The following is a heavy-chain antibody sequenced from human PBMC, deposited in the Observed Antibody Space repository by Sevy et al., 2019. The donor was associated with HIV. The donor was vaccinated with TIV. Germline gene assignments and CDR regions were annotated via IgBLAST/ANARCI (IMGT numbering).Heavy chain of an antibody. Sequence: ASVKVSCKVSGDSLTELSMFWMRQAPGKGLEWMGGFDPQQGRTIYAQKFEARVTMTEDKSAETAYMELTSLKFEDTAVYFCATTRTERNWYGESFYYYYAMDVWGQGTSVTVSS. D-gene: IGHD3-10*01. CDR3: ATTRTERNWYGESFYYYYAMDV. CDR2: FDPQQGRT. J-gene: IGHJ6*02. V-gene: IGHV1-24*01. CDR1: GDSLTELS.